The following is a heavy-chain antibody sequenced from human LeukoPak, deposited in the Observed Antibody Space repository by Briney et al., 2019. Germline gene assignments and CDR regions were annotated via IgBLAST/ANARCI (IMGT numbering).Heavy chain of an antibody. CDR2: IYYSGST. V-gene: IGHV4-39*07. J-gene: IGHJ4*02. CDR1: GGSISSSSYY. CDR3: ARGRGGQLWFPHRPLSYFDY. D-gene: IGHD5-18*01. Sequence: SETLSLTCTVSGGSISSSSYYWGWIRQPPGKGLEWIGSIYYSGSTYYNPSLKSRVTISVDTSKNQFSLKLSSVTAADTAVYYCARGRGGQLWFPHRPLSYFDYWGQGTLVTVSS.